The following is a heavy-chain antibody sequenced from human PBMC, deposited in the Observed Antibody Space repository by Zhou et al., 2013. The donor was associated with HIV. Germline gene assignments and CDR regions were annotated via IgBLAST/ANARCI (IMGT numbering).Heavy chain of an antibody. D-gene: IGHD3-22*01. J-gene: IGHJ4*02. CDR1: GGTFSSYA. V-gene: IGHV1-18*01. CDR2: ISGYNGKT. CDR3: ARDRNGYYDSTGYYFDY. Sequence: QVRLVQSGAEVKKPGSSVKVSCKASGGTFSSYAISWVRQAPGQGLEWMGWISGYNGKTNIAQKLQDRVTLTTDTFTSTAYMELRSLRSDDTAVYYCARDRNGYYDSTGYYFDYWGQGTLVTVSS.